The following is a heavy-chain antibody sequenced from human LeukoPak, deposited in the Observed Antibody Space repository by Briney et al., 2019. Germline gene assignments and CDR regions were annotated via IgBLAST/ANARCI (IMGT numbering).Heavy chain of an antibody. D-gene: IGHD4-17*01. Sequence: GRSLRLSCAASGFTFSSYGMHWVRQAPGKGLAWVAVISYDGSNKYYADSVRGRFTISRDNSKNTLYLQMNSLRAEDTALYYCAKPNYGDSFGFFDLWGRGTRVTVSS. V-gene: IGHV3-30*18. CDR1: GFTFSSYG. CDR3: AKPNYGDSFGFFDL. J-gene: IGHJ2*01. CDR2: ISYDGSNK.